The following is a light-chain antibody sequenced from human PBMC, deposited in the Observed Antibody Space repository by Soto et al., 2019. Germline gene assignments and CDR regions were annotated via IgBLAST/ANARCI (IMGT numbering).Light chain of an antibody. CDR2: YND. Sequence: QSVLTQPPSVSEAPRQRVTISCSGSISNIGKNAVNWYQQLPGKAPKLLIYYNDLLPSGVSDRFSGSKSGTSASLAISGLQSEDEADYYCAAWDDRLSGWVFGGGTKLTVL. J-gene: IGLJ3*02. CDR1: ISNIGKNA. CDR3: AAWDDRLSGWV. V-gene: IGLV1-36*01.